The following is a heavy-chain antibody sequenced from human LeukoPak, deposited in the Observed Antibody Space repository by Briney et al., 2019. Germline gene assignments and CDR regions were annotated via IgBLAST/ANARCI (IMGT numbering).Heavy chain of an antibody. J-gene: IGHJ4*02. CDR3: ARVAKGRITIFGVVIISEAVDY. CDR2: IKQDGSEK. Sequence: PGGSLRLSCAASGFTFSSYWMSWVRQAPGKGLEWVANIKQDGSEKYYVDSVKGRFTISRDNAKNSLYLQMNSLRAEDTAVYYCARVAKGRITIFGVVIISEAVDYWGQGTLVTVSS. CDR1: GFTFSSYW. V-gene: IGHV3-7*01. D-gene: IGHD3-3*01.